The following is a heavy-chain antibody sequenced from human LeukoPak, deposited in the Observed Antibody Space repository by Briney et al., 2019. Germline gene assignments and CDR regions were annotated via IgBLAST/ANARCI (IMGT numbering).Heavy chain of an antibody. CDR1: GYTFTSYG. Sequence: ASVKVSCKASGYTFTSYGISWVRQAPGQGLEWMGWISAYNGNTNYAQKLQGRVTMTTDTSTSTAYMELRGLRSDDTAVYYCARGEEGSGSYFPPPYYFDYWGQGALVTVSS. V-gene: IGHV1-18*01. CDR2: ISAYNGNT. D-gene: IGHD3-10*01. CDR3: ARGEEGSGSYFPPPYYFDY. J-gene: IGHJ4*02.